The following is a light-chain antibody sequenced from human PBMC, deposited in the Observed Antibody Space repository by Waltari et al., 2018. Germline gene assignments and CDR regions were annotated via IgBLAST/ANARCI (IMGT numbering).Light chain of an antibody. CDR3: QQYNNWPET. CDR2: GAS. V-gene: IGKV3-15*01. Sequence: DIVMTQSPATLSVSPGERATLSARASQSIGSNLAWYQHKPGQAPRFLIYGASTRATGIPVRFSGSGSGTEFTLTISSLQSADFAVYFCQQYNNWPETFGQGTKVEIK. CDR1: QSIGSN. J-gene: IGKJ1*01.